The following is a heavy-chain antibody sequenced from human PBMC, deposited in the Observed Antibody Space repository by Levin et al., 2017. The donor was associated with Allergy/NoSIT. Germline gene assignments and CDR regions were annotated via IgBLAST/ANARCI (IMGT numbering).Heavy chain of an antibody. D-gene: IGHD3-3*01. CDR1: GFTFSSYW. Sequence: GGSLRLSCAASGFTFSSYWMSWVRQAPGKGLEWVANIKQDGSEKYYVDSVKGRFTISRDNAKNSLYLQMNSLRAEDTAVYYCARAGGDSYYDFWSGYYLGAFDIWGQGTMVTVSS. V-gene: IGHV3-7*01. CDR2: IKQDGSEK. J-gene: IGHJ3*02. CDR3: ARAGGDSYYDFWSGYYLGAFDI.